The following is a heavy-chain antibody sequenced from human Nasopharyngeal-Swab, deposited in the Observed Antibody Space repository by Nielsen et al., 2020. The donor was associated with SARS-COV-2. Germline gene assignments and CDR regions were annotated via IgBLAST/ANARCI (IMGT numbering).Heavy chain of an antibody. CDR3: ARADRITMIVVAIDY. D-gene: IGHD3-22*01. CDR1: GFTFSSYS. Sequence: GESLKISCAASGFTFSSYSMNWVRQAPGKGLEWVSYISSSSSTIYYADSVKGRFTISRDNAKNSLYLQMNSLRAEDTAVYYCARADRITMIVVAIDYWGQGTLFTVSS. J-gene: IGHJ4*02. CDR2: ISSSSSTI. V-gene: IGHV3-48*01.